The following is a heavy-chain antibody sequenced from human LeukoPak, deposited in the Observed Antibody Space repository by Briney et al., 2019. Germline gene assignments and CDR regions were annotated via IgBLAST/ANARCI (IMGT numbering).Heavy chain of an antibody. D-gene: IGHD3-3*01. CDR2: ISSSSSYI. CDR1: GFTFSSYS. CDR3: ARAVPYYDFWSGYYSDYYFDY. J-gene: IGHJ4*02. Sequence: PGGSLRLSCAASGFTFSSYSMNWVRQAPGKGLEWVSSISSSSSYIYYADSVKGRFTISRDNAKNSLYLQMNSLRAEDTAVYYCARAVPYYDFWSGYYSDYYFDYWGQGTLVTVSS. V-gene: IGHV3-21*01.